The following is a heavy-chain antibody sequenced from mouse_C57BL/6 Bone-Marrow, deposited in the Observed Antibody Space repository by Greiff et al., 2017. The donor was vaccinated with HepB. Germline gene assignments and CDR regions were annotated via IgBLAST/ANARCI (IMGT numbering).Heavy chain of an antibody. D-gene: IGHD1-1*01. CDR1: GYTFTGYW. CDR3: ARSGSHGHNYYGSSHWYFDV. CDR2: ILPGSGST. Sequence: QVQLQQSGAELMKPGASVKLSCKATGYTFTGYWIEWVKQRPGHGLEWIGEILPGSGSTNYNEKFKGKATFTADTSSNTAYMQISSLTTGDSAIYYCARSGSHGHNYYGSSHWYFDVWGTGTTVTVSS. J-gene: IGHJ1*03. V-gene: IGHV1-9*01.